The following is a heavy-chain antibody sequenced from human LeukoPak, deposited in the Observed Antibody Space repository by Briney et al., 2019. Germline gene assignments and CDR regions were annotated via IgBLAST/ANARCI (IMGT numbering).Heavy chain of an antibody. Sequence: PSETLSLTCAGSGCSISSYYWSWVRQSPGKGLEWIGYMYNSGSTKYNPSLKSRVTISVDTSKNQFSLRLSSVTAADTAVYYCARARPDTAMAVDYWGQGTLVIVSS. J-gene: IGHJ4*02. CDR2: MYNSGST. CDR1: GCSISSYY. CDR3: ARARPDTAMAVDY. D-gene: IGHD5-18*01. V-gene: IGHV4-59*01.